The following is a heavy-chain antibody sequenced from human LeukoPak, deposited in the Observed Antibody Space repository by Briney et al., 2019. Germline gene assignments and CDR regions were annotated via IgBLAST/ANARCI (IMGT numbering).Heavy chain of an antibody. J-gene: IGHJ4*02. Sequence: ASVKVSCKASGYTFTGYFMHWARQAPGQGLEWMGRINLNSGGTYYAQNFQGRVTMTRDTSISTAYVELSRLTSDDTAVYYCARDPSSTSNWEFDYWGQGTLVTVSS. V-gene: IGHV1-2*06. CDR2: INLNSGGT. CDR1: GYTFTGYF. D-gene: IGHD1-26*01. CDR3: ARDPSSTSNWEFDY.